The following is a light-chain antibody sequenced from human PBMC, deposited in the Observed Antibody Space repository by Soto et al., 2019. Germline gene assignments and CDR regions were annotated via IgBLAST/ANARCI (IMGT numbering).Light chain of an antibody. J-gene: IGKJ1*01. CDR3: QQYGSSPWT. Sequence: DIVLTQSPGTLSLSPGERATLSCRASQSVSSSYLAWYQQKPGQAPRLLIYGASSRATGIPDRFSGSGSGTDFTLTISRLEPEDFAVYYCQQYGSSPWTFGRGTKVEI. V-gene: IGKV3-20*01. CDR2: GAS. CDR1: QSVSSSY.